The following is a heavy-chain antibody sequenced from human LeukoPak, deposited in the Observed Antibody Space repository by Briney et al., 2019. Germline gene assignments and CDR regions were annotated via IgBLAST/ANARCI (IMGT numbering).Heavy chain of an antibody. V-gene: IGHV4-34*01. CDR3: ARGGYCSGGSCYSVYARNYYYGMDV. D-gene: IGHD2-15*01. CDR1: GFTFDTYA. CDR2: INHSGST. J-gene: IGHJ6*02. Sequence: PGGSLRLSCVASGFTFDTYAISWIRQPPGKGLEWLGEINHSGSTNYNPSLKSRVTISVDTSKNQFSLKLSSVTAADTAVYYCARGGYCSGGSCYSVYARNYYYGMDVWGQGTTVTVS.